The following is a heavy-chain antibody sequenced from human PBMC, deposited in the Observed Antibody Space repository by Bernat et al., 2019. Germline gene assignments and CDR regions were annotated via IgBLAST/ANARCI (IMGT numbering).Heavy chain of an antibody. V-gene: IGHV4-34*02. D-gene: IGHD4-4*01. CDR1: DGAFSTYY. CDR2: INHSGST. CDR3: ARGGVDNSNYGGLFDS. J-gene: IGHJ4*02. Sequence: QVQLQQWGAGLLKPSETLSLTCAVSDGAFSTYYWGWIRQPPGEGLEWIGEINHSGSTNYNPSLKSRVTMSVDTSRNRFSLKLSSVTAADSAIYFCARGGVDNSNYGGLFDSWGQGTLLTVSS.